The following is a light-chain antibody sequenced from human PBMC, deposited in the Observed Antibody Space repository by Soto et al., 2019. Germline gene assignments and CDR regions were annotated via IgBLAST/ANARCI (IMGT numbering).Light chain of an antibody. CDR3: MQALQTPPT. Sequence: IVITHSPLSLPVTPGEPASISCSSGHILLHSDGYNCLDWYLQKPGQSPQVLIYLGSFRASGVPARFSGSGSGTDFTLKISRVEAEDVGVYYCMQALQTPPTFGQGTRLENK. CDR1: HILLHSDGYNC. CDR2: LGS. J-gene: IGKJ5*01. V-gene: IGKV2-28*01.